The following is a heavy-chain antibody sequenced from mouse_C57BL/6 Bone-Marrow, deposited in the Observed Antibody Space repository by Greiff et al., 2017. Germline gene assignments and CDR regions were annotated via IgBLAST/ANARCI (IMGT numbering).Heavy chain of an antibody. CDR2: INPGSGGT. Sequence: VKLMESGAELVRPGTSVKVSCKASGYAFTNYLIEWVKQRPGQGLEWIGVINPGSGGTNYNEKFKGKATLTADKSSSTAYMQLSSLTSEDSAVYFCALTGHWYFDVWGTGTTVTVSS. CDR3: ALTGHWYFDV. CDR1: GYAFTNYL. D-gene: IGHD4-1*01. J-gene: IGHJ1*03. V-gene: IGHV1-54*01.